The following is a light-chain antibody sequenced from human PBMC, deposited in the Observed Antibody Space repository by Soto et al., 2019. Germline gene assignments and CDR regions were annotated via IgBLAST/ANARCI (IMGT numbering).Light chain of an antibody. Sequence: EIELTQSPATLSVSAGGTVTPSCRASQSIRTNVAWYQQIPGQAPRLLVYGASTRATGVPAWFSGSGSGFEFSLSIRRLQSEDSAFYSCHQYFNWPLTWTFGPGHKLQIK. CDR1: QSIRTN. CDR2: GAS. J-gene: IGKJ1*01. V-gene: IGKV3-15*01. CDR3: HQYFNWPLTWT.